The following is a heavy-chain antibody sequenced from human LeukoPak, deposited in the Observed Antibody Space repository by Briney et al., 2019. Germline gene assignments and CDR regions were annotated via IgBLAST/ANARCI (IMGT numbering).Heavy chain of an antibody. CDR1: GGSISSSSYY. D-gene: IGHD3-22*01. J-gene: IGHJ3*02. V-gene: IGHV4-39*07. CDR3: ARGSPFSMIVWIDAFDI. CDR2: IYHSGST. Sequence: SETLSLTCTVSGGSISSSSYYWGWIRQPPGKGLEWIGYIYHSGSTYYNPSLKSRVTISVDRSKNQFSLKLSSVTAADTAVYYCARGSPFSMIVWIDAFDIWGQGTMVTVSS.